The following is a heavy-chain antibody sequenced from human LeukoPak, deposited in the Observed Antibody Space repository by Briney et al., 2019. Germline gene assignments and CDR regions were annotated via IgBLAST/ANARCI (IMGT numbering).Heavy chain of an antibody. Sequence: PSETLSLTXAVSGGSFSTYYWIWIRQPPGKGLEWMGEVNHSGSINYSPSLMSRITMSVDTTIKQLSHKFTSVTAAETAVYYCTANPNRDGPLHYWGQGTLVTVSS. CDR2: VNHSGSI. J-gene: IGHJ4*02. V-gene: IGHV4-34*10. D-gene: IGHD5-24*01. CDR3: TANPNRDGPLHY. CDR1: GGSFSTYY.